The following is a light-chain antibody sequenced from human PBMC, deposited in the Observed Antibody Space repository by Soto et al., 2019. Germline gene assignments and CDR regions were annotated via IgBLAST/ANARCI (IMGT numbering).Light chain of an antibody. CDR1: SSDVGVYNY. CDR2: ELS. Sequence: QSALTQPASVSGSPGQAITISCTGTSSDVGVYNYVSWYQQHPRKAPKLIIYELSFRPSGVSNGFSGSKSGNTASLTISGLQADDEADYYGSSYSSSSAWVFGGGTKLTVL. V-gene: IGLV2-14*01. CDR3: SSYSSSSAWV. J-gene: IGLJ3*02.